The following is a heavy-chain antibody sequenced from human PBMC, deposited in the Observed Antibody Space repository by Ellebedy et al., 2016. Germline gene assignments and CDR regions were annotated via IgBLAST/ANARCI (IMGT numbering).Heavy chain of an antibody. V-gene: IGHV3-15*07. J-gene: IGHJ4*02. CDR1: GFTFSNAW. CDR3: TTTVEMATIGPWDFDY. D-gene: IGHD5-24*01. Sequence: GESLKISCAASGFTFSNAWMNWVRQAPGKGLEWVGRIKSKTDGGTTDYAAPVKGRFTISRDDSKNTLYLQMNSLKTEDTAVYYCTTTVEMATIGPWDFDYWGQGTLVTVSS. CDR2: IKSKTDGGTT.